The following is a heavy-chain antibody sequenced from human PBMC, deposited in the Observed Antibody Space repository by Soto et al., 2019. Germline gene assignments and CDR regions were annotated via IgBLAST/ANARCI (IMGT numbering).Heavy chain of an antibody. CDR1: GLTFTSYG. CDR2: ISAYNGNT. CDR3: ARDEVAAAGTGAFDI. D-gene: IGHD6-13*01. Sequence: ASVKVSCTAAGLTFTSYGISWVRLAPGQGLEWMGWISAYNGNTNYAQKLQGRVTMTTDTSTSTAYMELRSLRSDDTAVYYCARDEVAAAGTGAFDIWGQGTMVTVSS. J-gene: IGHJ3*02. V-gene: IGHV1-18*01.